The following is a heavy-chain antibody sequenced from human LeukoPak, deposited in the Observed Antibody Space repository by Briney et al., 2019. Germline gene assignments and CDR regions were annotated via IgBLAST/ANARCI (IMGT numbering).Heavy chain of an antibody. J-gene: IGHJ6*03. CDR3: AKAGDFYYYYMDV. Sequence: GGSLRLSCAASGFTVSSNYMSWVRQAPGKGLEWVSVIYSGGSTYYADSVKGRFTISRDNSKNTLYLQMNSLRAEDTAVYYCAKAGDFYYYYMDVWGKGTTVTISS. CDR2: IYSGGST. CDR1: GFTVSSNY. V-gene: IGHV3-53*01. D-gene: IGHD7-27*01.